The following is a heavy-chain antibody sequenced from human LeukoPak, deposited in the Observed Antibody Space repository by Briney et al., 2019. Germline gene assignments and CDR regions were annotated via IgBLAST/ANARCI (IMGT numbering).Heavy chain of an antibody. CDR3: ARDLDWGLKT. J-gene: IGHJ4*02. D-gene: IGHD3/OR15-3a*01. CDR2: ISTGGTT. CDR1: GFTVTSSH. V-gene: IGHV3-66*01. Sequence: PGGSLRLSCAASGFTVTSSHMNWVRQARGKGLEWVSVISTGGTTHYADSVKGRFIISRDNSKNTLYLQMNSLRVEDTAVYYCARDLDWGLKTWSLGTLVTVSS.